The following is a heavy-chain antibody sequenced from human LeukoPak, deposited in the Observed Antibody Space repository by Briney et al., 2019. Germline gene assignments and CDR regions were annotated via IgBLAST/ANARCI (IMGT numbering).Heavy chain of an antibody. V-gene: IGHV1-69*13. CDR1: GYTFTGYY. CDR3: ADLVYCSSSSCYEPFNQT. Sequence: SVKVSCKASGYTFTGYYMHWVRQAPGQGLEWMGGIIPIFGRANYAQKFQGRVTITADDSTSTAYMELSSLRSEDTAVYYCADLVYCSSSSCYEPFNQTWGQGTLVTVSP. CDR2: IIPIFGRA. J-gene: IGHJ4*02. D-gene: IGHD2-2*01.